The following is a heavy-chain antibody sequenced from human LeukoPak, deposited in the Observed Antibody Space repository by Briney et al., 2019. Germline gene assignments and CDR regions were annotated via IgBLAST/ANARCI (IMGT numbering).Heavy chain of an antibody. J-gene: IGHJ5*02. V-gene: IGHV4-59*12. CDR2: IHNSGST. CDR3: ARTDYSNTNWFDP. Sequence: SETLSLTCTVSGGSLSSYYWSWIRQPPGKGLEWIGYIHNSGSTHYNFSLKSRVTMSLDTSKNQFSLKLTSVTAADTAVYYCARTDYSNTNWFDPWGQGTLVTVCS. D-gene: IGHD4-11*01. CDR1: GGSLSSYY.